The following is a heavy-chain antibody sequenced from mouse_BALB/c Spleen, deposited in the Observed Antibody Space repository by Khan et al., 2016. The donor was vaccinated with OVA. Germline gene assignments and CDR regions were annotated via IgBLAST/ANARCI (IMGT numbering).Heavy chain of an antibody. CDR2: ISSGGHYT. J-gene: IGHJ3*01. V-gene: IGHV5-6*01. CDR1: GFTFSTYG. Sequence: EVQLVESGGDLVKPGGSLKLSCAASGFTFSTYGMSWVRQTPDMRLEWVATISSGGHYTYYPDSVKGRFTISRDNAKNTLYLQMSSQKSEDKAIYYCTRLSYYYNSEGFAYWGQGTLVTVSA. CDR3: TRLSYYYNSEGFAY. D-gene: IGHD1-1*02.